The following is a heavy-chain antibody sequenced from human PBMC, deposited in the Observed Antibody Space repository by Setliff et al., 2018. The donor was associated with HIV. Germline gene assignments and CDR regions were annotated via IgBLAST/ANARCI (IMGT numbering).Heavy chain of an antibody. V-gene: IGHV3-11*06. Sequence: PGGSLRLSCAASGFTFSDYYMSWIRQAPGKGLEWVSYISDNIIYTNYSDSVKGRFTISRDNAKNSLYLQMNGLRAEDTAVYYCARDPGITAKPFYFDCWGQGTLVTVSS. CDR3: ARDPGITAKPFYFDC. J-gene: IGHJ4*02. CDR1: GFTFSDYY. D-gene: IGHD1-20*01. CDR2: ISDNIIYT.